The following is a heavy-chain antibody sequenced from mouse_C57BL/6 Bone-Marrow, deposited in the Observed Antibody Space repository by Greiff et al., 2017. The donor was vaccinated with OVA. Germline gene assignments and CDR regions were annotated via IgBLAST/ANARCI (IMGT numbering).Heavy chain of an antibody. CDR3: ARLRYSNWENY. V-gene: IGHV1-19*01. CDR2: INPYNGGT. J-gene: IGHJ2*01. CDR1: GYTFTDYY. Sequence: EVQLQQSGPVLVKPGASVKMSCKASGYTFTDYYMNWVKQSHGKSLEWIGVINPYNGGTSYNQKFKGKATLTVDKSSSTAYMELNSLTSEDSAVYYCARLRYSNWENYWGQGTTLTVSS. D-gene: IGHD2-5*01.